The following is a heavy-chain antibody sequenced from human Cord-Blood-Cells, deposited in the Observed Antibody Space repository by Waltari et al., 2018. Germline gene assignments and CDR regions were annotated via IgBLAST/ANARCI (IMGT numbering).Heavy chain of an antibody. CDR3: ARDIAAADPVDDY. V-gene: IGHV3-53*01. Sequence: EVQLVESGGGLIQPGGSLRLSCAAFGFTVSSNYMSWVRQAPGKGLEWVSVIYSGGSTYYADSVKGRFTISRDNSKNTLYLQMNSLRAEDTAVYYCARDIAAADPVDDYWGQGTLVTVSS. CDR1: GFTVSSNY. D-gene: IGHD6-13*01. CDR2: IYSGGST. J-gene: IGHJ4*02.